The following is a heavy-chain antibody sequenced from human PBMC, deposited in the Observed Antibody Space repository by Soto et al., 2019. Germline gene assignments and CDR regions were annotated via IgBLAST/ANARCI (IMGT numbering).Heavy chain of an antibody. D-gene: IGHD3-22*01. J-gene: IGHJ4*02. CDR2: INAGNGNT. CDR3: AREGFYEDFFDY. Sequence: GASVKVSCKASGYTFTSYAMHWVRQAPGQRLEWMGWINAGNGNTKYSQKFQGRVTITRDTSASTAYMELSSLRSEDTAVYYCAREGFYEDFFDYWAQGTLVPVSS. CDR1: GYTFTSYA. V-gene: IGHV1-3*01.